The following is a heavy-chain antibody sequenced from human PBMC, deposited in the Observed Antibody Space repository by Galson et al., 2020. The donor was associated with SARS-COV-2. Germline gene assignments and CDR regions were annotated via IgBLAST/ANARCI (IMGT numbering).Heavy chain of an antibody. Sequence: ASVKVSCKASGYTFTGYYMHWVRQPPGQGLAWMGWINPNSGGTNYAHKFQGWVTMTRDTSISTAYMELSRLRSDDTAVYYCARDNALAAAGTPLYYYYDGMDVWGQGTTVTVSS. D-gene: IGHD6-13*01. V-gene: IGHV1-2*04. J-gene: IGHJ6*02. CDR2: INPNSGGT. CDR3: ARDNALAAAGTPLYYYYDGMDV. CDR1: GYTFTGYY.